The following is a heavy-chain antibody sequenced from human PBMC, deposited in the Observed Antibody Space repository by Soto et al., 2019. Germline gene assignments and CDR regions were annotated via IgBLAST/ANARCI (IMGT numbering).Heavy chain of an antibody. CDR2: VYYRGRS. J-gene: IGHJ4*02. CDR3: VSQRTTVPTQAYFDY. CDR1: GGSVTNSSYY. Sequence: SETLSLTCTVSGGSVTNSSYYWGWIRQSPGKGLEWIGSVYYRGRSYSKSSVKSRVTISVDTSKNRFSLSLNSVTASDTAVYFCVSQRTTVPTQAYFDYWGPGAMVTVYS. V-gene: IGHV4-39*01. D-gene: IGHD4-17*01.